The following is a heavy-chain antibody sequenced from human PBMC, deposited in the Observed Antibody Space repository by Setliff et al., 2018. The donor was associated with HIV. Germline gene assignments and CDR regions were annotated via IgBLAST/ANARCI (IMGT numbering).Heavy chain of an antibody. CDR3: TRGED. V-gene: IGHV3-11*04. D-gene: IGHD1-26*01. CDR1: GFTFSNAW. CDR2: ISSSGSPI. J-gene: IGHJ4*02. Sequence: GGSLRLSCAASGFTFSNAWMSWVRQAPGKGLEWLSYISSSGSPIYYADCVKGRFMFSRDTTKTSFYLQMNSLRAEDTGVYYCTRGEDWGQGTLVTVSS.